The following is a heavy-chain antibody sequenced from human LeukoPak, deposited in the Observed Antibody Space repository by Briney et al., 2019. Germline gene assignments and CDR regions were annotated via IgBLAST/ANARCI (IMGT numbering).Heavy chain of an antibody. CDR2: IKEDGSEK. J-gene: IGHJ4*02. D-gene: IGHD2-2*01. V-gene: IGHV3-7*01. CDR3: VRDNCTGTSCHHFDY. CDR1: AFTFTNYW. Sequence: GGSLRLSCAASAFTFTNYWMSWVRQAPGKGLEWVVNIKEDGSEKYYVDSVKGRFTISRDNAKNSLYLQMNSLRAEDTAVYYCVRDNCTGTSCHHFDYWGQGTLVTVSS.